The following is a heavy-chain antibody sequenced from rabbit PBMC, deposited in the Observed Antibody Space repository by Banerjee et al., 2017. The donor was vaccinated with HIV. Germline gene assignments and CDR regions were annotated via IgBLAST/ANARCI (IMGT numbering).Heavy chain of an antibody. CDR1: GFSFSSNYY. CDR2: IYTTSGST. J-gene: IGHJ4*01. D-gene: IGHD1-1*01. Sequence: EQLEETGGGLVQPEGSLTLTCTASGFSFSSNYYMCWVRQAPGKGLEWIACIYTTSGSTSYASWAKGRFTISKTSSTTVTLQMTSLTAADTATYFCAREGAGVSGYSLWGPGTLVTVS. V-gene: IGHV1S45*01. CDR3: AREGAGVSGYSL.